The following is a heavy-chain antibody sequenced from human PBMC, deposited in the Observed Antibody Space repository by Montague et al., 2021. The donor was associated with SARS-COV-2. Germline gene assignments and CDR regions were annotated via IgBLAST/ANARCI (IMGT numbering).Heavy chain of an antibody. CDR1: GGSISSYY. CDR3: AREDYSNAWFDP. D-gene: IGHD4-11*01. Sequence: SGTLSLTCTVSGGSISSYYWSWIRQPPGKGLEWIGYIYYSGSTNYNPSLKSRVTISVDTSKNQFSLKLSSVTAADTAVYYCAREDYSNAWFDPWGQGTLVTVSS. J-gene: IGHJ5*02. V-gene: IGHV4-59*01. CDR2: IYYSGST.